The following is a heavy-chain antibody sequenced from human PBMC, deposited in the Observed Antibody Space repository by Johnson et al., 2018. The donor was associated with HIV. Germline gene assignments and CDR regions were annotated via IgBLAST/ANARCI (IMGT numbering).Heavy chain of an antibody. J-gene: IGHJ3*02. Sequence: QVQVVESGGGVVQPGGSLRLSCAASGFTFSSYGMHWVRQAPGKGLEWVAFIRYDGSNKYYADSVKGRFTISRDNSKNTLYLQMNSLRAEDTAVYYCARGSLSGSPDIWGQGTMVTVSS. D-gene: IGHD1-26*01. V-gene: IGHV3-30*02. CDR3: ARGSLSGSPDI. CDR1: GFTFSSYG. CDR2: IRYDGSNK.